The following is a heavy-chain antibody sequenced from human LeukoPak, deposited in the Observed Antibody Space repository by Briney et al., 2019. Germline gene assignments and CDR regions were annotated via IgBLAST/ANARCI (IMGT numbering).Heavy chain of an antibody. CDR3: ARADYYDSSALGYYFDY. J-gene: IGHJ4*02. Sequence: NPSETLSLTCTVSGGSISSYYWSWIRQPPGKGLEWIGYIYYSGSTNYNPSLKSRVTISVDTSKNQFSLKLSSVTAADTGVYYCARADYYDSSALGYYFDYWGRGTLVTVSS. V-gene: IGHV4-59*01. CDR2: IYYSGST. D-gene: IGHD3-22*01. CDR1: GGSISSYY.